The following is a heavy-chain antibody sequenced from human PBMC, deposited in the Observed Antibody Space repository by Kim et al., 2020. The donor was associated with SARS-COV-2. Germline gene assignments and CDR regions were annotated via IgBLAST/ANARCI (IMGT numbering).Heavy chain of an antibody. V-gene: IGHV4-39*01. D-gene: IGHD1-1*01. Sequence: NPSLRSRVTISVATSKNQFSLQLSSVTAADTAVYSCAAFKQQLVRLSFDDWGQGSLVIVSS. J-gene: IGHJ4*02. CDR3: AAFKQQLVRLSFDD.